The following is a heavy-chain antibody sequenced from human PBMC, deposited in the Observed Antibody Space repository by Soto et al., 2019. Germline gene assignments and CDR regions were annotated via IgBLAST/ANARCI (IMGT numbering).Heavy chain of an antibody. CDR3: ARYRRYNNVFDY. V-gene: IGHV3-9*01. Sequence: PGGYLRLSCAASGFTFDDYAMNWVRQAPGKGLEWVSGISSNSGSIDYADSVKGRFTISRDNAKNSLYLQMNSLRAEDTAVYYCARYRRYNNVFDYWGQGTLVTVSS. CDR1: GFTFDDYA. J-gene: IGHJ4*02. D-gene: IGHD1-1*01. CDR2: ISSNSGSI.